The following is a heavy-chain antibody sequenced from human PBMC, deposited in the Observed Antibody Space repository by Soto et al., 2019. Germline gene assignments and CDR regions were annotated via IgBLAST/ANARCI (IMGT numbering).Heavy chain of an antibody. CDR2: INAGNGNT. D-gene: IGHD5-18*01. CDR1: GYTFTSYA. J-gene: IGHJ6*02. V-gene: IGHV1-3*01. CDR3: ASRGDCYGYDYYYYGMDV. Sequence: ASVKVSCKASGYTFTSYAMHWVGLAPGQRLEWMVCINAGNGNTKYSQKFQGRVTITRDTSASTAYMELSSLRSEDTAVYYCASRGDCYGYDYYYYGMDVWGQGTTVTVSS.